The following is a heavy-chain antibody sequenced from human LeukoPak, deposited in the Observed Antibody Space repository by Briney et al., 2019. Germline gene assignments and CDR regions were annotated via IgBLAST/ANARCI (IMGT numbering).Heavy chain of an antibody. J-gene: IGHJ4*02. CDR2: IYNSGST. V-gene: IGHV4-59*01. Sequence: SETLSLTCTVSGDSISIYYWSWIRQPPGKGLEWIGYIYNSGSTNYNPSLKSRVTISVDTSKNQFSLKLTSVTAADTAVYYCVSGTTVTNFAYWGQGTLVTVSS. D-gene: IGHD4-17*01. CDR1: GDSISIYY. CDR3: VSGTTVTNFAY.